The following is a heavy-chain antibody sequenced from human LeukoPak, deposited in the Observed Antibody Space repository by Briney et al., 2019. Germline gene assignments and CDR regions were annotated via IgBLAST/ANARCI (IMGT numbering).Heavy chain of an antibody. Sequence: SETLSLTRTVSGGSISSGDYYWSWIRQPPGKGLEWIGYIYYSGSTYYNPSLKSRVTISVDTSKNQFSLKLSSVTAADTAVYYCAREGTTVTNLWFDPWGQGTLVTVSS. J-gene: IGHJ5*02. CDR1: GGSISSGDYY. D-gene: IGHD4-17*01. CDR3: AREGTTVTNLWFDP. V-gene: IGHV4-30-4*01. CDR2: IYYSGST.